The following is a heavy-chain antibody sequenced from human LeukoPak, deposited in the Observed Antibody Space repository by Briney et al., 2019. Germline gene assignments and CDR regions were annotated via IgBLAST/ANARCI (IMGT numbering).Heavy chain of an antibody. D-gene: IGHD3-22*01. CDR2: IIPIFGTA. J-gene: IGHJ1*01. V-gene: IGHV1-69*05. Sequence: SVEVSCKASGGTFSSYAISWVRQAPGQGLEWMGGIIPIFGTANYAQKFQGRVTITTGESTSTAYMELSSLRSEDTAVYYCAREHPDSPLFQHWGQGTLVTVSS. CDR1: GGTFSSYA. CDR3: AREHPDSPLFQH.